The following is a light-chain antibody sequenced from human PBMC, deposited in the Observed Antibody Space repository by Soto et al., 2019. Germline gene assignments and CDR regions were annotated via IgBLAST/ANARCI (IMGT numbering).Light chain of an antibody. CDR1: QGISSL. V-gene: IGKV1-12*01. CDR3: QQANSFPLT. J-gene: IGKJ4*01. Sequence: DIQMTQSPSSVSASVGDRVTITCRASQGISSLLAWYQQKPGKAPNLLIHTASSLQSGVPSRFIGSGSATDFTLTISSLQPEDFATYYCQQANSFPLTFGGGTKVEIK. CDR2: TAS.